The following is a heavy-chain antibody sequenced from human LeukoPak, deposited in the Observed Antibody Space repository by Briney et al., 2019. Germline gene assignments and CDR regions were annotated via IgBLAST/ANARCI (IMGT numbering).Heavy chain of an antibody. CDR3: ARAGYSRIDY. V-gene: IGHV4-59*12. D-gene: IGHD6-13*01. CDR2: IHSSGST. J-gene: IGHJ4*02. CDR1: GGSIISYY. Sequence: SETVSLTCTVSGGSIISYYWSWIRQPPGQGLEWIAFIHSSGSTGYSPSLKSRVTISVDTSKNQFSLKLSSVTAADTAVYYCARAGYSRIDYWGQGTLVTVSS.